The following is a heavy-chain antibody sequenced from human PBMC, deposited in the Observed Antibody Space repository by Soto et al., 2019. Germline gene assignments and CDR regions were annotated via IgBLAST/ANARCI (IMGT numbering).Heavy chain of an antibody. V-gene: IGHV3-30-3*01. D-gene: IGHD2-15*01. CDR3: ARIDIVVVVAPGAFDI. CDR1: GFTFSSYA. CDR2: ISYDGSNK. J-gene: IGHJ3*02. Sequence: PGGSLRLSCASSGFTFSSYAMHWVRQAPGKGLEWVAVISYDGSNKCYADSVKGRFTISRDNSKNTLYLQMNSLRAEDTAVYYCARIDIVVVVAPGAFDIWGQGTMVTVSS.